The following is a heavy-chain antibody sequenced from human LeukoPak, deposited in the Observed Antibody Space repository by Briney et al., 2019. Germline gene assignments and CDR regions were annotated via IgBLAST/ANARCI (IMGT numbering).Heavy chain of an antibody. CDR2: INAGNGNT. CDR1: GYTFTRYA. V-gene: IGHV1-3*01. Sequence: ASVKVSCKASGYTFTRYAMHWVRQAPGQRLEWMGWINAGNGNTKYSQKFQGRVTITRDTSASTAYMELSSLRSEDTAVYYCARGRIQLPPTASSLDYWGQGTLVTVSS. D-gene: IGHD5-18*01. J-gene: IGHJ4*02. CDR3: ARGRIQLPPTASSLDY.